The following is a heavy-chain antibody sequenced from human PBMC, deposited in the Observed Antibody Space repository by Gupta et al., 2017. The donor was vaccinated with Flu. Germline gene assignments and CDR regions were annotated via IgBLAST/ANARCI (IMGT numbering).Heavy chain of an antibody. Sequence: EVQLVESGGGLVKPGGSLRLSCAVSAFTFSSYDMNWVRQAPGKGLEWVSSISSSSSYIYYADSVKGRFTISRDNAHNSMFLQMDSLRAEDTAVYYCVRDRSTTGHKGNYFDYWGQGTLVTVSS. CDR1: AFTFSSYD. V-gene: IGHV3-21*01. J-gene: IGHJ4*02. CDR3: VRDRSTTGHKGNYFDY. D-gene: IGHD6-13*01. CDR2: ISSSSSYI.